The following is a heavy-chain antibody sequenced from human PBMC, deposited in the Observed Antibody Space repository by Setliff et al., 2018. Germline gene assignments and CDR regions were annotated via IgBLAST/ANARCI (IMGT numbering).Heavy chain of an antibody. Sequence: GGSLRLSCAASGFSFSDAWMNWVRQAPGKGLEWVGRIKRRGDGGTIDYAAPVKGRFTISREDSKDTLYLQMNSLRSEDKAVYFCARVYCRHSCLVESYMDVWGTGTTVTVSS. D-gene: IGHD3-16*01. CDR3: ARVYCRHSCLVESYMDV. J-gene: IGHJ6*03. CDR1: GFSFSDAW. V-gene: IGHV3-15*07. CDR2: IKRRGDGGTI.